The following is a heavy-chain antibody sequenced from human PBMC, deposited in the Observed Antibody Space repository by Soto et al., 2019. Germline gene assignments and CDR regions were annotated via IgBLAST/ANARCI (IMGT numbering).Heavy chain of an antibody. CDR2: IKDNXSEK. J-gene: IGHJ6*02. D-gene: IGHD3-3*01. Sequence: GGSPRLSCAASESNVSSYWRSGLRQAPGKGLEGVANIKDNXSEKYYVDFVNGRFTISRDKSRNSLYMQMNSVRARDTDVYYWSRCDLCSGSKHCMYVWGQGATVTVSS. CDR1: ESNVSSYW. V-gene: IGHV3-7*05. CDR3: SRCDLCSGSKHCMYV.